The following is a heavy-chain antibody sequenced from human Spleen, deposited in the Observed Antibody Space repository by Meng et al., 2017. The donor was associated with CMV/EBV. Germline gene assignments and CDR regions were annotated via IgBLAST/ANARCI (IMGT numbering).Heavy chain of an antibody. V-gene: IGHV4-61*01. CDR2: IFYSGST. CDR1: GDSVSSGSYY. J-gene: IGHJ5*02. D-gene: IGHD3-3*01. Sequence: SETLSLTCTVSGDSVSSGSYYWSWVRQPPGKGLEWIGYIFYSGSTKFNPSLKSRVTISVDTSKNQFSLKLTSVIAADTAVYFCARGRRSGYVNWFDPWGQGTLVTVSS. CDR3: ARGRRSGYVNWFDP.